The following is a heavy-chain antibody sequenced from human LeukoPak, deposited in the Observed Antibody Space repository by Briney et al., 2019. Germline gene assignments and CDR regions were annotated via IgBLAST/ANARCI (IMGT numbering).Heavy chain of an antibody. CDR1: GFTFSSYG. D-gene: IGHD3-22*01. CDR3: AREDDSSGYYPYYFDY. CDR2: IWYDGSNK. V-gene: IGHV3-33*01. Sequence: GGSLRLSCAASGFTFSSYGMHWVRQAPGKGLEWVAVIWYDGSNKYYADSAKGRFTISRDNSKNTLYLQMNSLRAEDTAVYYCAREDDSSGYYPYYFDYWGQGTLVTVSS. J-gene: IGHJ4*02.